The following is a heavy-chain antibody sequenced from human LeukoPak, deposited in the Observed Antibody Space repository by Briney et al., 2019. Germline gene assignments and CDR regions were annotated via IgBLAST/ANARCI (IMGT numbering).Heavy chain of an antibody. V-gene: IGHV3-74*01. CDR3: ARRMETSGSFDY. J-gene: IGHJ4*02. CDR2: VSSDGTIT. Sequence: PGGSLRLSCAASGFTFSTYWMHWVRQAPGKGLVWVSRVSSDGTITNYADSVKGRFTISRDNAKNTQYLQMNSLRAEDTGVYYCARRMETSGSFDYWGQGTLVTVSS. CDR1: GFTFSTYW. D-gene: IGHD6-19*01.